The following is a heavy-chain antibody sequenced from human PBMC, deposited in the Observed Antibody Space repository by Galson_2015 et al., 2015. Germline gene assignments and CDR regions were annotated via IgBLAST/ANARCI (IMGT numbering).Heavy chain of an antibody. CDR3: VREGGYCSGGSCYGEYYFDY. CDR2: IWYDGSNK. CDR1: GFIFSNYG. Sequence: SLRLSCAASGFIFSNYGMHWVRQAPGKGLEWVAVIWYDGSNKYYADSVKGRFTISRDNSKNTLYLQMNSLRAEDTAVYYCVREGGYCSGGSCYGEYYFDYWGQGTLVTVSS. D-gene: IGHD2-15*01. V-gene: IGHV3-33*01. J-gene: IGHJ4*02.